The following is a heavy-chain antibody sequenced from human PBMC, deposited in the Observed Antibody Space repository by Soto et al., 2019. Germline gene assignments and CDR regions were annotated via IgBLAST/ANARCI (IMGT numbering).Heavy chain of an antibody. CDR2: ILYSGTT. CDR3: ARDGGPLYYGMDF. V-gene: IGHV4-30-4*01. D-gene: IGHD3-10*01. Sequence: QVQLQESGPGLVKPSQTLSLTCTVSGDSIKRDDYYWSWIRQPPGKGLEWIGYILYSGTTYYNPSLKSRLIISRDTSKNQFSLNLTSVTAADTAVYYCARDGGPLYYGMDFWGQGTTVTVSS. J-gene: IGHJ6*02. CDR1: GDSIKRDDYY.